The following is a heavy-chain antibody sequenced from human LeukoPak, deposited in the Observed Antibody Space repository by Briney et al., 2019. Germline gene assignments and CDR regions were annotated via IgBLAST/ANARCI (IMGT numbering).Heavy chain of an antibody. V-gene: IGHV4-59*01. CDR1: GGSISSYY. J-gene: IGHJ6*03. CDR3: ARGNYDFWSGYFSDYYYMDV. CDR2: IYYSGST. Sequence: KTSETLSLTCTVSGGSISSYYWSWIRQPPGRGLEWIGYIYYSGSTNYNPSLKSRVTISVDTSKNQFSLKLSSVTAADTAVYYCARGNYDFWSGYFSDYYYMDVWGKGTTVTVSS. D-gene: IGHD3-3*01.